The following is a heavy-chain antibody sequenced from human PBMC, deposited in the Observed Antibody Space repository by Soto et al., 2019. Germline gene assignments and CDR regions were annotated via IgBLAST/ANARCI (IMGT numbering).Heavy chain of an antibody. Sequence: GASVKVSCKGSGYTFTSYYMHWVRQAPGQGLEWMGIINPSGGSTSYAQKFQGRVTMTRDTSTSTVYMELSSLRSEDTAVYCCAIEVPAATNFDYWGQGTLVTVSS. CDR1: GYTFTSYY. D-gene: IGHD2-2*01. V-gene: IGHV1-46*01. CDR3: AIEVPAATNFDY. J-gene: IGHJ4*02. CDR2: INPSGGST.